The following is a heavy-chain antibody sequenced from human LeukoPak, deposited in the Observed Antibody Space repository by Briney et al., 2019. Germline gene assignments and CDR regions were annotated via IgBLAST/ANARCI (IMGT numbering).Heavy chain of an antibody. CDR3: TRGKVVLRGTVFDY. D-gene: IGHD2/OR15-2a*01. V-gene: IGHV3-48*01. CDR2: STSSSTTV. Sequence: GGSLRLTCVASGFTFTSYSMNWVRQDPGKGLEWVSYSTSSSTTVFYADSVKGRFTISRDNAKNSVYLQVNSLNVEDTAIYYCTRGKVVLRGTVFDYWGQGTPVTVSS. CDR1: GFTFTSYS. J-gene: IGHJ4*02.